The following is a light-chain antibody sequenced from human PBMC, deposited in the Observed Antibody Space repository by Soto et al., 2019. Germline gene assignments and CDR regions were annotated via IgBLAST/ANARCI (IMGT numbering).Light chain of an antibody. J-gene: IGKJ5*01. CDR3: QQYNSYSPSIT. Sequence: DIQMTQSPSTLSASVGDRVTITCRASQSISSWLAWYQQKPGKAPKLLIYKASSLESGVPSRFSCSGSGTEFTLTIISLQPDDFATYYCQQYNSYSPSITFGQGTRLEIK. CDR1: QSISSW. V-gene: IGKV1-5*03. CDR2: KAS.